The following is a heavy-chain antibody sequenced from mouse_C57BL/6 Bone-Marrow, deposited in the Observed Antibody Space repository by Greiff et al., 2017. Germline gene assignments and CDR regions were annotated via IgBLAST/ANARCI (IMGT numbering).Heavy chain of an antibody. J-gene: IGHJ3*01. CDR1: GYTFTDYY. CDR2: INPYNGGT. CDR3: AWEAWFAY. D-gene: IGHD4-1*01. V-gene: IGHV1-19*01. Sequence: VQLQQSGPVLVKPGASVKMSCKASGYTFTDYYMNWVKQSHGKSLEWIGFINPYNGGTSYNQKFKGTATLTVDKSSSTAYMELNSLTSEDSAVYYCAWEAWFAYWGQGTLVTVSA.